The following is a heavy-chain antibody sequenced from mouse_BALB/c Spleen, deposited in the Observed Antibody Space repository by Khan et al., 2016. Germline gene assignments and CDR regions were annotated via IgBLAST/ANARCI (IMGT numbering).Heavy chain of an antibody. Sequence: EVQLVESGGGLVHPGGSLKLSCAASGFDFSRYWTSWVRQAPGKGLEWIGEINPDSYTINYTPSLKDKFIISRDNAKNTLYLQMSKVRSEDTALYYCARAGYYGYLAYWGQGTLVTVSA. CDR1: GFDFSRYW. CDR2: INPDSYTI. V-gene: IGHV4-1*02. J-gene: IGHJ3*01. D-gene: IGHD1-1*01. CDR3: ARAGYYGYLAY.